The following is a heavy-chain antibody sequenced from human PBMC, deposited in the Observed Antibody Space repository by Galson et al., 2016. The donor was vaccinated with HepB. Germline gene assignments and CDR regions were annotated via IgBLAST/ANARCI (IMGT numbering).Heavy chain of an antibody. J-gene: IGHJ3*02. CDR3: ARRSGYALGGAFDI. CDR1: GFSLSTSGMC. D-gene: IGHD5-12*01. CDR2: IDWDDAK. Sequence: PALVKPTQTLTLTCTFSGFSLSTSGMCVSWIRQPPGKALEWLARIDWDDAKYYSTSLKTRLTISKDTSKNQVVLTMTNMDPVDTATYYCARRSGYALGGAFDIWGQGTMVTVSS. V-gene: IGHV2-70*11.